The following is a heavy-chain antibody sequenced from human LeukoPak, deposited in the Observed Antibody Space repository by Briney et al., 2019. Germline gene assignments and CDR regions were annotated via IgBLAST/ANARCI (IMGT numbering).Heavy chain of an antibody. CDR2: ISSSNI. Sequence: GGALRLSCAASGFTFSSYSMSWVRQAPGKGLEWVSYISSSNIYYADSVKGRFTISRDNGKNSLYLQMNSLRAEDTAVYYCAREGGFDIWGQGTVVTVSS. CDR1: GFTFSSYS. CDR3: AREGGFDI. V-gene: IGHV3-48*01. J-gene: IGHJ3*02.